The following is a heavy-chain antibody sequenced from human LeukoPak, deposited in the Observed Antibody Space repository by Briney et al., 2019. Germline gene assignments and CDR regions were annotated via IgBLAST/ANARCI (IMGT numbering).Heavy chain of an antibody. CDR1: GGSISSHY. V-gene: IGHV4-59*11. D-gene: IGHD3-3*01. CDR2: IYYSGST. CDR3: ARVGDYDFWGGYYSYYYYYMDV. J-gene: IGHJ6*03. Sequence: XETLSLTCTVSGGSISSHYWSWIRQPPGKGLEWIGYIYYSGSTNYNPSLKSRVTISVDTSKNQFSLKLSSVTAADTAVYYCARVGDYDFWGGYYSYYYYYMDVWGKGTTVTVSS.